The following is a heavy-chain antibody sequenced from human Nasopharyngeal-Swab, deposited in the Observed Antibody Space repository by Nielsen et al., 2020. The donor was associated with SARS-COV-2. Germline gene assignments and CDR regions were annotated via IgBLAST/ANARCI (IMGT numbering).Heavy chain of an antibody. D-gene: IGHD2-15*01. V-gene: IGHV3-74*01. CDR1: GYTFSSYW. CDR2: IDEDGSIT. CDR3: ARDVGGRDNY. J-gene: IGHJ4*02. Sequence: GGSLTLSFSGSGYTFSSYWMHWVRQVPGKGLVWVARIDEDGSITDYAESVKGRFTISRDNAKNTLYLQMNSLRADDTAVYYCARDVGGRDNYWGQGALVTVSS.